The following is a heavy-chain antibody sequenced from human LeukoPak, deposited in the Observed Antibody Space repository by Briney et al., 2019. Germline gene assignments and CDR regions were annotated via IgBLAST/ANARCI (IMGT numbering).Heavy chain of an antibody. V-gene: IGHV4-59*01. Sequence: SETLSVTCAVYGGSFSGYYWSWIRQPPGKGLEWIGYIYYSGSTNYNPSLKSRVTISVDTSKNQFSLKLSSVTAADTAVYYCARVHKDDFSSYYYYYMDVWGKGTTVTVSS. J-gene: IGHJ6*03. CDR1: GGSFSGYY. CDR3: ARVHKDDFSSYYYYYMDV. CDR2: IYYSGST. D-gene: IGHD3-3*01.